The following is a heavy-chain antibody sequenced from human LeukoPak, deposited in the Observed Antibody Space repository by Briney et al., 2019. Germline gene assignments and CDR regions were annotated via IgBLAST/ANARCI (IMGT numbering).Heavy chain of an antibody. V-gene: IGHV4-34*01. CDR2: INHSGST. CDR3: ARDRRFDP. CDR1: GGSFSGYY. Sequence: SETVSLTCAVYGGSFSGYYWSWIRQPPGKGLEWIGEINHSGSTNYNPSLKSRVTISVDTSKNQFSLKLSSVTAADTAVYYCARDRRFDPWGQGTLVTVSS. J-gene: IGHJ5*02.